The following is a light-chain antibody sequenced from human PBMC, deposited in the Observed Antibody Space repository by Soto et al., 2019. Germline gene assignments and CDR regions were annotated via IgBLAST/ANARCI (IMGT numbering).Light chain of an antibody. CDR1: QSVSSSD. Sequence: EIVLTQSPGTLSLSPGLRATLSCRASQSVSSSDLAWYKQKPGQAPRLLIYGASSRATGIPDRFSGSGSGTDFTLTISRLEPEDFAVYYCQQYGSSPLTFGQGTKLEIK. J-gene: IGKJ2*01. V-gene: IGKV3-20*01. CDR3: QQYGSSPLT. CDR2: GAS.